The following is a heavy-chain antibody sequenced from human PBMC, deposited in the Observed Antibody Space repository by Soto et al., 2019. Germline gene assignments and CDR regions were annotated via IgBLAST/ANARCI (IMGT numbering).Heavy chain of an antibody. CDR1: DGSISSGGYS. J-gene: IGHJ6*02. CDR3: ARAHYGDYGYGMDV. D-gene: IGHD4-17*01. CDR2: IYHSGTT. V-gene: IGHV4-30-2*01. Sequence: MLSHNCGVSDGSISSGGYSWSWNRQPPGKGLEWIGYIYHSGTTYYNPSLKSRVTISVDRSKNQFSLKLSSVTAADTAVYYCARAHYGDYGYGMDVWCQGTTVTVSS.